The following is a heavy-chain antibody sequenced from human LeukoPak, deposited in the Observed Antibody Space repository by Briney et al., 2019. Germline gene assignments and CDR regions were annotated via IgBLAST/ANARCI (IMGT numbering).Heavy chain of an antibody. CDR3: AREAATTVTMSFWFDP. CDR2: IIPIFGTA. D-gene: IGHD4-17*01. V-gene: IGHV1-69*05. CDR1: GGTFSSYA. J-gene: IGHJ5*02. Sequence: SVKVSCKASGGTFSSYAINWLRQAPGQGLEWMGGIIPIFGTANYAQEFQGRVTITTDESTSTAYMELSSLRSEDTAVYYCAREAATTVTMSFWFDPWGQGTLVTVSS.